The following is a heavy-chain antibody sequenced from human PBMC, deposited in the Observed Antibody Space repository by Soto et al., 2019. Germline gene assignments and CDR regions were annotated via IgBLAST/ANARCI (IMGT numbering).Heavy chain of an antibody. CDR1: GFTFSSYA. CDR3: AKVSNYDILTGYYVGAFDY. J-gene: IGHJ4*02. Sequence: EVQLLESGGGLVQPGGSLRLSCAASGFTFSSYAMSWVRQAPGKGLEWVSAISGSGGSTYYADSVKGRFTISRDNDKNTLYLQMNSLRAEDTAVYYCAKVSNYDILTGYYVGAFDYWGQGTLVTVSS. V-gene: IGHV3-23*01. CDR2: ISGSGGST. D-gene: IGHD3-9*01.